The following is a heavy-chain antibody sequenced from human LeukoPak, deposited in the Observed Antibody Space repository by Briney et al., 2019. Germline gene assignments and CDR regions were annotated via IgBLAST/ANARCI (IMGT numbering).Heavy chain of an antibody. CDR2: ISYDGSNK. D-gene: IGHD3-22*01. Sequence: PGGSLRLSCAASGFTFSSYAMHWIRQAPGKGLEWVAVISYDGSNKYYADSVKGRFTISRDNSKNTLYLQMNSLRAEDTAVYYCARVEFGKSQWLLLPDYWGQGTLVTVSS. CDR1: GFTFSSYA. J-gene: IGHJ4*02. V-gene: IGHV3-30*04. CDR3: ARVEFGKSQWLLLPDY.